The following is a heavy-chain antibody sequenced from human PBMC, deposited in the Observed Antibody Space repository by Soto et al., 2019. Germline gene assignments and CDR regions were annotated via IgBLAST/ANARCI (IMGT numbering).Heavy chain of an antibody. Sequence: QVQLVQSGAEVKKPGASVKVSCKASGYTFTGYGISWVRQAPGQGLEWMGWISAYNGNTNYAQKLQGRVTMTTDTSTSTAYMELRSLRSDDTAVYYCARGPSVTIFGVVIMYYFDYWGQGTLVTVSS. D-gene: IGHD3-3*01. J-gene: IGHJ4*02. CDR2: ISAYNGNT. CDR3: ARGPSVTIFGVVIMYYFDY. CDR1: GYTFTGYG. V-gene: IGHV1-18*01.